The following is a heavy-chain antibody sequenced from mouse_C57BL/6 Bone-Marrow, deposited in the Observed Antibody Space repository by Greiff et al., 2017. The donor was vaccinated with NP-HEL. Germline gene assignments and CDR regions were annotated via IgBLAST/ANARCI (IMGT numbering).Heavy chain of an antibody. CDR2: ISSGGSYT. J-gene: IGHJ1*03. V-gene: IGHV5-6*01. D-gene: IGHD1-1*01. CDR1: GFTFSSYG. Sequence: EVKVVESGGDLVKPGGSLKLSCAASGFTFSSYGMSWVRQTPDKRLEWVATISSGGSYTYYPDSVKGRFTISRDNAKNTLYLQMSSLKSEDTAMYYCARITTVVREYFDVWGTGTTVTVSS. CDR3: ARITTVVREYFDV.